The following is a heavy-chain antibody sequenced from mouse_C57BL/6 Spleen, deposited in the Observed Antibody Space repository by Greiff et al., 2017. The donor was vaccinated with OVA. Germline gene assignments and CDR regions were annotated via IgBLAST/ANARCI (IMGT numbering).Heavy chain of an antibody. J-gene: IGHJ4*01. Sequence: EVKLMESGGGLVKPGGSLKLSCAASGFTFSDYGMHWVRQAPEKGLEWVAYISSGSSTIYYADTVKGRFTISRDNAKNTLFLQMTSLRSEDTAMYYCARDGWMDAMDYWGQGTSVTVSS. CDR2: ISSGSSTI. CDR1: GFTFSDYG. D-gene: IGHD1-1*02. V-gene: IGHV5-17*01. CDR3: ARDGWMDAMDY.